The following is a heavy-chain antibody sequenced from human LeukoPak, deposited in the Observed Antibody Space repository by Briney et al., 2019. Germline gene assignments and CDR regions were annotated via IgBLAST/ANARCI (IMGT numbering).Heavy chain of an antibody. CDR1: GVTFSSYA. D-gene: IGHD2-15*01. CDR3: ARGCSGGSCYPEGYYYYGMDV. V-gene: IGHV3-30-3*01. CDR2: ISYDGSNK. J-gene: IGHJ6*02. Sequence: GGSLRLSCAASGVTFSSYAMHWVRQAPGKGLEWVAVISYDGSNKYYADSVKGRFTISRDNSKNTLYLQMNSLRAEDTAVYYCARGCSGGSCYPEGYYYYGMDVWGQGTTVTVSS.